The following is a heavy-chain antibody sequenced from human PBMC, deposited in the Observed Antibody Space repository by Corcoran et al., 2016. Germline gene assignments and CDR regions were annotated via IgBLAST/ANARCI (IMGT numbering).Heavy chain of an antibody. Sequence: QVQLQQWGAGLLKPSETLSLTCAVYGGSFSGYYWSWIRQPPGKGLEGSGEINHSGSTNYNPSLKSRVTISVDTSKNQFSLKLSSVTAADTAVYYCARYCSGGSCYSHRGHDYWGQGTLVTVSS. D-gene: IGHD2-15*01. V-gene: IGHV4-34*01. CDR2: INHSGST. CDR3: ARYCSGGSCYSHRGHDY. J-gene: IGHJ4*02. CDR1: GGSFSGYY.